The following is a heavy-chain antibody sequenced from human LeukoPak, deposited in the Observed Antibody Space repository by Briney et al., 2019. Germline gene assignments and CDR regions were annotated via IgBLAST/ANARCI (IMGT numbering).Heavy chain of an antibody. CDR1: GFTFSNHG. Sequence: PGGSLRLSCAASGFTFSNHGMNWVRQAPGKGLEWLSGISPRGGGTYYADSVKGRFTISRDDSKNTLSLQMNSLRVEDTAIYYCWRDLAWGTFYYWGQGTLVTVSS. CDR2: ISPRGGGT. J-gene: IGHJ4*02. D-gene: IGHD7-27*01. V-gene: IGHV3-23*01. CDR3: WRDLAWGTFYY.